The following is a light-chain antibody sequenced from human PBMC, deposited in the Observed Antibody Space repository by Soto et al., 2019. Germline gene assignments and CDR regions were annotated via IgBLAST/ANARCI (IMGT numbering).Light chain of an antibody. V-gene: IGKV3-15*01. CDR2: GAS. CDR1: QSVSSN. Sequence: EIVMTQSPATLSVSPGERATLSCRASQSVSSNLAWYQQKPGQDPRLLIYGASTRATDIPARFSGRGSGTEFTLTISSLQSEDFAVYYCQQYNNWPPWTFGQGTKVEIK. CDR3: QQYNNWPPWT. J-gene: IGKJ1*01.